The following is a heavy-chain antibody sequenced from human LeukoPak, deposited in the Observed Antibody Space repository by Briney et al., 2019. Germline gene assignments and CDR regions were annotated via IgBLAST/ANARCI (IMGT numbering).Heavy chain of an antibody. J-gene: IGHJ5*02. V-gene: IGHV3-30*18. D-gene: IGHD6-19*01. Sequence: GGSLRLSCAASGFTFSSYGMHWVRQAPGKGLEWVAVISYDGSNKYYADSVKVRFTISRDNSKNTLYLQMNSLRHEDTAVYYCAKGPTQYSSGWHTWGQGTLVTVSS. CDR1: GFTFSSYG. CDR2: ISYDGSNK. CDR3: AKGPTQYSSGWHT.